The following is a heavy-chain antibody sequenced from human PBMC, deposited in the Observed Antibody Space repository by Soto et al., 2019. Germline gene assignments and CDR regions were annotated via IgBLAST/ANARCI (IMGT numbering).Heavy chain of an antibody. J-gene: IGHJ5*02. CDR3: ARHRGYSYGLGGWFDP. V-gene: IGHV4-39*01. Sequence: SETLSLTCTVSGGSISSSSYYWGWIRQPPGKGLEWIGSIYYSGSTYYNPSLKSRVTISVDTSKNQFSLKLSSVTAADTAVYYCARHRGYSYGLGGWFDPWGQGTLVT. CDR1: GGSISSSSYY. D-gene: IGHD5-18*01. CDR2: IYYSGST.